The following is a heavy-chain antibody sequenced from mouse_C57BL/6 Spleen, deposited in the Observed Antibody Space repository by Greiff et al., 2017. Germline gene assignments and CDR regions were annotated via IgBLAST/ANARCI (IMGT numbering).Heavy chain of an antibody. Sequence: QVQLQQPGAELVKPGASVKVSCKASGYTFTNYWMHWVKQRPGQGLEWIGRIHPSDSDTNYNQKFKGKATLTVDKSSSTAYMQLSSLTSEDSAVDYGAIGYYGSSGFAYWGQGTLVTVSA. D-gene: IGHD1-1*01. J-gene: IGHJ3*01. CDR2: IHPSDSDT. CDR1: GYTFTNYW. CDR3: AIGYYGSSGFAY. V-gene: IGHV1-74*01.